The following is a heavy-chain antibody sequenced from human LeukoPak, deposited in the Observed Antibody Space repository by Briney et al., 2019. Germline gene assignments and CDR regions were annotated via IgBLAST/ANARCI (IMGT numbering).Heavy chain of an antibody. V-gene: IGHV3-23*01. CDR3: AKDWGEYFDYVWGSFTSFDY. J-gene: IGHJ4*02. CDR2: ISGSGGST. CDR1: GFTFSSYA. D-gene: IGHD3-16*01. Sequence: GGSLRLSCAASGFTFSSYAMSWVRQAPGKGLEWVSAISGSGGSTYYADSVKGRFTISRDNSKNTLYLQMNSLRAEDTAVYYCAKDWGEYFDYVWGSFTSFDYWGQGTLVTVSS.